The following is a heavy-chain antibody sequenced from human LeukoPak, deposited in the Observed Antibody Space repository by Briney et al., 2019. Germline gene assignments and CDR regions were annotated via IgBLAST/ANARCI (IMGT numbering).Heavy chain of an antibody. CDR3: ARGGPGYCSSTSCFTYGDY. D-gene: IGHD2-2*02. V-gene: IGHV3-33*01. CDR1: GFTFSSYG. Sequence: GRSLRLSCAASGFTFSSYGMHWVRQAPGKGLEWVADIWYDGSNKYYADSVKGRFTISRDNSKNTLYLQMNSLRAEDTAVYYCARGGPGYCSSTSCFTYGDYWGQGTLVTVSS. CDR2: IWYDGSNK. J-gene: IGHJ4*02.